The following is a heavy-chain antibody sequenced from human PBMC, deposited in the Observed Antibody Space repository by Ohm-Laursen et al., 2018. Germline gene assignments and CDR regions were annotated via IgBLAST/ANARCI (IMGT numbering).Heavy chain of an antibody. D-gene: IGHD3-3*01. V-gene: IGHV4-39*01. CDR2: IYYSGST. J-gene: IGHJ2*01. Sequence: TLSLTCTVSGGSIHSSSYCWGWIRQPPGKGLEWIGSIYYSGSTYYNPSLKSRVTISVDTSKNQFSLKLSSVTAADTAVYYCARLRFLEWPVAYWYFDLWGRGTLVTVSS. CDR1: GGSIHSSSYC. CDR3: ARLRFLEWPVAYWYFDL.